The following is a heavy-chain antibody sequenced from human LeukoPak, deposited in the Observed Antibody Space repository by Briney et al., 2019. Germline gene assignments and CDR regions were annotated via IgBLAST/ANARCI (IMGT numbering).Heavy chain of an antibody. CDR2: IIPILGIA. D-gene: IGHD2-2*01. CDR3: ARVTPTYCSSTSCYGGGTVY. V-gene: IGHV1-69*04. J-gene: IGHJ4*02. Sequence: SVKVSCKASGGTFSSYAISWVRQAPGQGLEWMGRIIPILGIANYAQKFQGRVTITADKSTSTAYMELSSLRSEDTAVYYCARVTPTYCSSTSCYGGGTVYWGQGTLVTVSS. CDR1: GGTFSSYA.